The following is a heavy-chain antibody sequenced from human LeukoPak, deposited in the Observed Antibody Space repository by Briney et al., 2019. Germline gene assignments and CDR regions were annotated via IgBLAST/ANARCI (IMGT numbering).Heavy chain of an antibody. J-gene: IGHJ6*03. D-gene: IGHD3-22*01. V-gene: IGHV1-2*02. CDR1: GYTFTGYY. CDR2: INPNSGGT. CDR3: AREPYYYDSSGYAYYYYMDV. Sequence: GASVKFSCKASGYTFTGYYMHWVRQAPGQGLEWMGWINPNSGGTNYAQKFQGRVTMTRDTSISTAYMELSRLASDDTAVYYCAREPYYYDSSGYAYYYYMDVWGKGTTVTVSS.